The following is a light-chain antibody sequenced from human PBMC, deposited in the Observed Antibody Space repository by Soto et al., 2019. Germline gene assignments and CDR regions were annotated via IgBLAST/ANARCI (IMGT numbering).Light chain of an antibody. J-gene: IGKJ5*01. CDR1: QSVRSER. CDR2: DAS. V-gene: IGKV3-20*01. CDR3: QQYDSSIT. Sequence: EIVLTQSPDTLSLSPGERATLSCRASQSVRSERLAWYQHKRGQAPRLVIFDASSRATGIPERFSGSGSGTDFTLTISRLEPEDFAVYYCQQYDSSITFGQGTRLEIK.